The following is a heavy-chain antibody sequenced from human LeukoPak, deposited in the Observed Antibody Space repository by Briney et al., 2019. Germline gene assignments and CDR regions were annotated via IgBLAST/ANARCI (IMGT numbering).Heavy chain of an antibody. CDR1: GYTFTSYD. Sequence: GASVKVSCKASGYTFTSYDINWVRQATGQGLEWMGWMNPNSGNTGYAQKFQGRVTMTRNTSISTAYMELSSLRSEDTAVYYCARVDIYCSSTSCYRYFDYWGQGTLVTVSS. V-gene: IGHV1-8*01. D-gene: IGHD2-2*01. J-gene: IGHJ4*02. CDR3: ARVDIYCSSTSCYRYFDY. CDR2: MNPNSGNT.